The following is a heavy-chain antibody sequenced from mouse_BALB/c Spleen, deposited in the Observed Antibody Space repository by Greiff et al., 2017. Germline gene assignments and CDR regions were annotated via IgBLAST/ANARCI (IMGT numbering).Heavy chain of an antibody. D-gene: IGHD2-14*01. CDR2: ISSGGSYT. J-gene: IGHJ4*01. Sequence: EVMLVESGGGLVKPGGSLKLSCAASGFTFSSYAMSWVRQTPEKRLEWVATISSGGSYTYYPDSVKGRFTISRDNAKNTLYLQMSSLRSEDTAMYYCARQGGYGAMDYWGQGTSVTVSS. V-gene: IGHV5-9-3*01. CDR1: GFTFSSYA. CDR3: ARQGGYGAMDY.